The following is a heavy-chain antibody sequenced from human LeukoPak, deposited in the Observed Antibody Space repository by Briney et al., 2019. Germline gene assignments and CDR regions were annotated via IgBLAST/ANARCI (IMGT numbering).Heavy chain of an antibody. Sequence: PSQTLSLTCTVSGGSISSGGYYWSWIRQPPGKGLEWIGYIYHSGSTYYNPSLKSRVTISVDRSKNQFSLKLSSVTAADTAVYYCSSLAYYDILTGYAEGFDYWGQGTLVTVSS. CDR3: SSLAYYDILTGYAEGFDY. D-gene: IGHD3-9*01. CDR2: IYHSGST. CDR1: GGSISSGGYY. J-gene: IGHJ4*02. V-gene: IGHV4-30-2*01.